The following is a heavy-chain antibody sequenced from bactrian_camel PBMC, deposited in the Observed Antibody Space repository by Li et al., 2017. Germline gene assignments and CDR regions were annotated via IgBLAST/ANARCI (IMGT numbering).Heavy chain of an antibody. CDR1: GFTFSSYY. V-gene: IGHV3-2*01. Sequence: QVQLVESGGGLVRPGGSLRLSCAASGFTFSSYYMSWVRQAPGKGPEWVSGIRYDGSRRDYADSVKGRFTISRDNAKNTLYLQMTSLKAEDTARYYCATGGQGDTLATRGQGTQVTVS. J-gene: IGHJ4*01. CDR3: ATGGQGDTLAT. D-gene: IGHD2*01. CDR2: IRYDGSRR.